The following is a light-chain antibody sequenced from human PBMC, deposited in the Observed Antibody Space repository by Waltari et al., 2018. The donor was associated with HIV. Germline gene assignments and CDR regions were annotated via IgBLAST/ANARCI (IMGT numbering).Light chain of an antibody. J-gene: IGLJ2*01. CDR1: NIGSKN. CDR3: QVWDSRTVV. CDR2: RRR. V-gene: IGLV3-9*01. Sequence: YDLSQPLPVSVDLGQTARITCGGDNIGSKNVHWYQQKPGQAPVLVIYRRRNRPSGITDRISASKAGSMVTLIISRVQIEDEADYFCQVWDSRTVVFGGGTTLTVL.